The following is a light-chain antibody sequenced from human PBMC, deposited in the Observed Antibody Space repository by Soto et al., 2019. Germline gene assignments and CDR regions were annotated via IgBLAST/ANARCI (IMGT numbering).Light chain of an antibody. CDR3: QRTFT. CDR2: DAS. Sequence: VLTHSPATLSLSPGEGATLSCRASQSVRSYLAWYQQKPGQAPRLLIYDASNRATGIPARFSGSGSGTDFTLTISSLEPEDFAVYYCQRTFTFGPGTKVDIK. V-gene: IGKV3-11*01. J-gene: IGKJ3*01. CDR1: QSVRSY.